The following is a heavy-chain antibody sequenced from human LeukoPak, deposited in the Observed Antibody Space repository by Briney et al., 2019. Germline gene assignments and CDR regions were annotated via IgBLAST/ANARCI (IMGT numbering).Heavy chain of an antibody. Sequence: SETLSLTCAVYGGSFSGYYWSWIRQPPGKGLEWIGEINHSGSTNYNPSLKSRVTISVDTSKNQFSLKLSSVTAADTAVYYCACVPQGRNDWFDPWGQGTLVTVSS. D-gene: IGHD6-6*01. CDR2: INHSGST. CDR1: GGSFSGYY. CDR3: ACVPQGRNDWFDP. J-gene: IGHJ5*02. V-gene: IGHV4-34*01.